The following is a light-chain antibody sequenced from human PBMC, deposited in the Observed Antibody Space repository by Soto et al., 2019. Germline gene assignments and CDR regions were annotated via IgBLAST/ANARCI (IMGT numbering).Light chain of an antibody. CDR2: EVS. V-gene: IGLV2-8*01. CDR1: STDVGRYNY. J-gene: IGLJ1*01. Sequence: QSVLTQPASVSGSLGQSITISCTGTSTDVGRYNYVSWYQQHPGKAPKLMIYEVSKRPSGVPDRFSGSKSGNTASLTVSGLQAEDEADYYSSSYAGSNNYVFGTGTRSPS. CDR3: SSYAGSNNYV.